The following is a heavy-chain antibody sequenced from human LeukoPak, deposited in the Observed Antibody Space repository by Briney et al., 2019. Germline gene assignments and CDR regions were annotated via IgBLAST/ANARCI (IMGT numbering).Heavy chain of an antibody. Sequence: GGSLRLSCAASGFTFSSYWMSWVRQAPGKGLEWVANIKQDGSEKYYVDSVKGRFAISRDNAKNTLYLQMNSLRAEDTAVYYCARGVRIAVAGYIDYWGQGTLGTVSS. CDR3: ARGVRIAVAGYIDY. D-gene: IGHD6-19*01. J-gene: IGHJ4*02. V-gene: IGHV3-7*04. CDR1: GFTFSSYW. CDR2: IKQDGSEK.